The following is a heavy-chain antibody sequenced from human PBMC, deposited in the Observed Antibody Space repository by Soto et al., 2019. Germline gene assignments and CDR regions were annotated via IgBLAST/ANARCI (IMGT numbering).Heavy chain of an antibody. Sequence: GASVKVSCKASGYTFTGYYMYWVRQAPGQGLEWMGWINPNSGGTKSAQKFQGRVTMTRDTSISTAYMELSRLRSDDTAVYYCARRKGDYYDSSGYHYYFDYWGQGTLVTVFS. CDR1: GYTFTGYY. CDR2: INPNSGGT. J-gene: IGHJ4*02. CDR3: ARRKGDYYDSSGYHYYFDY. V-gene: IGHV1-2*02. D-gene: IGHD3-22*01.